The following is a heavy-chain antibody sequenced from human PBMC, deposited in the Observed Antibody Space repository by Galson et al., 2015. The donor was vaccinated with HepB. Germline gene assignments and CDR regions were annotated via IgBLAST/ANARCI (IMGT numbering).Heavy chain of an antibody. D-gene: IGHD3-3*01. CDR2: IVVGSGNT. Sequence: SVKVSCKASGFTFTSSAMQWVRQARGQRLEWIGWIVVGSGNTNYAQKFQERVTITRDMSTSTAYMELSSLRSEDTAVYYCAAARFGFRWDDFWSRGHWFDPWGQGTLVTVSS. CDR3: AAARFGFRWDDFWSRGHWFDP. J-gene: IGHJ5*02. CDR1: GFTFTSSA. V-gene: IGHV1-58*02.